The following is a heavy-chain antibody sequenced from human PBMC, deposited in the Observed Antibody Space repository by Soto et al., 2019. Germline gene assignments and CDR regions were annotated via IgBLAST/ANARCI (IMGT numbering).Heavy chain of an antibody. CDR1: GFTFSSYG. V-gene: IGHV3-33*01. D-gene: IGHD6-6*01. CDR3: ARAIAARPPYYYYGMDV. J-gene: IGHJ6*02. CDR2: TWYDGSNK. Sequence: GGSLRLSCAASGFTFSSYGMHWVRQAPGKGLEWVAVTWYDGSNKYYADSVKGRFTISRDNSKNTLYLQMNSLRAEDTAVYYCARAIAARPPYYYYGMDVWGQGTTVTVSS.